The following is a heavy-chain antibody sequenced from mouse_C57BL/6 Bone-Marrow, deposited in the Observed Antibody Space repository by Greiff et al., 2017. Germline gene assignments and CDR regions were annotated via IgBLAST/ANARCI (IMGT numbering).Heavy chain of an antibody. CDR3: ARVYGSSFFDY. CDR1: GISITPGNYR. CDR2: IYYSGTI. D-gene: IGHD1-1*01. V-gene: IGHV3-5*01. Sequence: EVKLVESGPGLVKPSQTVFLTCTVTGISITPGNYRWSWIRQFPGNKLEWIGYIYYSGTITYTPSLTSRTTITRDTPKNQFFLEMNSLTAEDTATYYCARVYGSSFFDYWGQGTTLTVSS. J-gene: IGHJ2*01.